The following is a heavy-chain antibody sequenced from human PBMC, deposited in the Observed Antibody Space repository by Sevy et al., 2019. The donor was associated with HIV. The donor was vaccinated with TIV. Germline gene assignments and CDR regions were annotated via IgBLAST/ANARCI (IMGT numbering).Heavy chain of an antibody. D-gene: IGHD2-8*01. CDR3: AREGCNRPHDH. CDR2: LAFGCGKI. Sequence: GGSLRLSCAASGFAFYDYSMSWIRQAPGKELEWVATLAFGCGKINYADSVKGRFTISRDNSKNSFYLQMDNLRVEDTALYYCAREGCNRPHDHWGQGTRVTVSS. CDR1: GFAFYDYS. V-gene: IGHV3-23*01. J-gene: IGHJ4*02.